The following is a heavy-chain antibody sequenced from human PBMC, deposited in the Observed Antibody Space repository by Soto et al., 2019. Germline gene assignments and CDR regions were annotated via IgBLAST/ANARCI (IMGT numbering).Heavy chain of an antibody. CDR3: ASSYGSGYRAFDY. J-gene: IGHJ4*02. CDR1: GDTFSFYS. D-gene: IGHD3-10*01. V-gene: IGHV1-69*02. Sequence: VQLVQSGAEVKKPGSSVRVSCKASGDTFSFYSINWVRQAPGLGLEWMGRINPFLSMSNYAQRFQGRVTVTADKSTSTAYMELSSLRSEDTAMYYCASSYGSGYRAFDYWGQGALVTVSS. CDR2: INPFLSMS.